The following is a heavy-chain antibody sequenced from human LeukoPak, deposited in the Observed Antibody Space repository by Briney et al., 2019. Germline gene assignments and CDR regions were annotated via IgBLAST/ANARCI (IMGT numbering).Heavy chain of an antibody. CDR3: AKGRRGGGFNCYD. D-gene: IGHD5-24*01. V-gene: IGHV1-8*01. CDR2: MNPNSGHT. Sequence: PEASVKVSCKASGDAFSTSDFYWVRQVTGQGLEWIGWMNPNSGHTGFAQKFQGRVTLTRDTSRSTAYMELNSLRSEDTAVYYCAKGRRGGGFNCYDWGQGTLVTVSS. CDR1: GDAFSTSD. J-gene: IGHJ4*02.